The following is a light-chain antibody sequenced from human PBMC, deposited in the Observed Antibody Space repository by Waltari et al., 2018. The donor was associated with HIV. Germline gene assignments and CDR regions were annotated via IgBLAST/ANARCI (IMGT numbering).Light chain of an antibody. J-gene: IGLJ3*02. Sequence: QSALTQPRSVSGSPGQSVTISCTGTSSDVGGYNYVSWYQQHPGKAPKLMIYDVSHRPSGVPDRFSGSKSGNTASLTISGLQAEDEADYYCCSYAGYYTWVFGGGTKLTVL. CDR3: CSYAGYYTWV. CDR2: DVS. V-gene: IGLV2-11*01. CDR1: SSDVGGYNY.